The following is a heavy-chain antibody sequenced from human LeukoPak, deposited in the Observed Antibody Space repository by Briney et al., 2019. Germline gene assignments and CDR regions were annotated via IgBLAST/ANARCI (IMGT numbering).Heavy chain of an antibody. J-gene: IGHJ4*02. V-gene: IGHV4-34*01. Sequence: SETLSLTCAVYGDFLSGYYWTWIRQSPGKGLEWIGEINHIGSANYNPSLKSRVTISVDTSKNQFSLKLSSVTAADTAVYYCARGRREFFHRRGNLDYWGQGTLVTVSS. CDR3: ARGRREFFHRRGNLDY. CDR1: GDFLSGYY. D-gene: IGHD3-3*01. CDR2: INHIGSA.